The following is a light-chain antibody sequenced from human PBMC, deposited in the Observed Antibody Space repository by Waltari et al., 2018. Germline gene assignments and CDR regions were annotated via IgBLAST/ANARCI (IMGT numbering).Light chain of an antibody. CDR3: QHYVSLPAT. CDR1: QSVSRT. J-gene: IGKJ1*01. V-gene: IGKV3-20*01. Sequence: EIVLTQSTGTLFLSPGEGATLSCRASQSVSRTLAWYQQKPGQAPGLLIYGASSRATGIPDRFSGRGSGTDFSLTISRLEPDDSAVYFCQHYVSLPATFVQGTKVEIK. CDR2: GAS.